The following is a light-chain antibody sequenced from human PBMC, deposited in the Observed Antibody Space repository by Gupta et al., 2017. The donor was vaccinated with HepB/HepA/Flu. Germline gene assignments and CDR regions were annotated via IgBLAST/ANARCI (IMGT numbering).Light chain of an antibody. V-gene: IGKV3-15*01. J-gene: IGKJ4*01. CDR1: QNVRRN. CDR3: QQDNYWPFS. CDR2: VAS. Sequence: EIVLTQSPGTLSLSPGERATLSCRASQNVRRNLAWYQQKPGQPPRLLMYVASTRASTVPARFSGNGSGTEFTLSISRLQSEDFGVYCCQQDNYWPFSFGGGTKVEI.